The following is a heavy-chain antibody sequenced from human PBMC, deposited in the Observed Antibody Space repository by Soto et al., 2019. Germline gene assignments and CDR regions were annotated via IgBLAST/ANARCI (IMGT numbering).Heavy chain of an antibody. Sequence: HVNLVDSGGGVVQPGRSLRLSCAASGFTFSNYAMHWVRQAPGKGLEWVTLLSFDGSNEYYADSVKGRFTISRDNTNNMLVLQMNSLRPEDTAVYYCAKEPGVGYCSGGSCYVPDFWGQGTLVTVSS. D-gene: IGHD2-15*01. CDR1: GFTFSNYA. J-gene: IGHJ4*02. CDR2: LSFDGSNE. V-gene: IGHV3-30-3*01. CDR3: AKEPGVGYCSGGSCYVPDF.